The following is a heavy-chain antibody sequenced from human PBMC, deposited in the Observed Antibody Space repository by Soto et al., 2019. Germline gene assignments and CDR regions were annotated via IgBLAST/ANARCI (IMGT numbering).Heavy chain of an antibody. CDR3: SKDRELRYFDWLLDAFDY. Sequence: GGSLRLSCAASGFTFDDYAMHWVRQAPGKGLEWVSGISWNSGSIGYADSLKGRFTISRDNAKNSLYLQMNSLRAEDTALYYCSKDRELRYFDWLLDAFDYWGQGTLVTSPQ. V-gene: IGHV3-9*01. D-gene: IGHD3-9*01. CDR1: GFTFDDYA. CDR2: ISWNSGSI. J-gene: IGHJ4*02.